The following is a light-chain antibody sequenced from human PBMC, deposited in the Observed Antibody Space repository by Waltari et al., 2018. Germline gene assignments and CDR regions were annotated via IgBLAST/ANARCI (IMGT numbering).Light chain of an antibody. J-gene: IGLJ3*02. CDR2: DET. CDR3: QVWEDSSDHPGV. Sequence: YGLTQPPSVSVAPGETASISCGGNDIGSPTVPWYQQKPGQAPVLVVDDETDRPSGIPERFSGSNSGNTATLTITRVEAGDEADYYCQVWEDSSDHPGVFGGGTKLTVL. V-gene: IGLV3-21*02. CDR1: DIGSPT.